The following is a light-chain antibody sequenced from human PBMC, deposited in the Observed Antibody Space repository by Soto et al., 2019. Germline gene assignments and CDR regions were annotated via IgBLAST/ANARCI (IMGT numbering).Light chain of an antibody. CDR1: ESVYSN. CDR2: AAS. J-gene: IGKJ5*01. V-gene: IGKV3-20*01. Sequence: EIVMTQSPATLSVSPGERATLSCRASESVYSNLAWYQQKPGQAPRLLVYAASTRATGIPDRFSGSGSGTDFTLTISRLEPEDFAVYYCQQYGRSLITFGQGTRLEIK. CDR3: QQYGRSLIT.